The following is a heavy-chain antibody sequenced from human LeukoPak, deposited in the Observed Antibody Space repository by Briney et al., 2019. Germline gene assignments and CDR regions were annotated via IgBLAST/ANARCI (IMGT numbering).Heavy chain of an antibody. CDR2: ISSSGGNT. Sequence: GGSLRLSCAASGFTFSSFAMSWVRQAPGRGLEWVSAISSSGGNTYYADSVKGRFTISRDNSKNTLYLQMNSLGAEDTAVYYCAKSRSGWFWGYFDYWGQGTLVTVPS. CDR1: GFTFSSFA. V-gene: IGHV3-23*01. CDR3: AKSRSGWFWGYFDY. D-gene: IGHD6-19*01. J-gene: IGHJ4*02.